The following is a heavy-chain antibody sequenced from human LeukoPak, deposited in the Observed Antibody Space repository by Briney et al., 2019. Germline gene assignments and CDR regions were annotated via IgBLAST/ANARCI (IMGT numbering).Heavy chain of an antibody. D-gene: IGHD6-13*01. J-gene: IGHJ4*02. V-gene: IGHV1-18*01. CDR3: ARDLVAAAGTGGDY. CDR1: GYTFTSYR. CDR2: ISAYNGNT. Sequence: ASVKVSCKASGYTFTSYRISLVLQDRGQRLDWILWISAYNGNTNYAQKLQGRVTMTTDTSTSTAYMELRSLRSDDTAVYYCARDLVAAAGTGGDYWGQGTLVTVSS.